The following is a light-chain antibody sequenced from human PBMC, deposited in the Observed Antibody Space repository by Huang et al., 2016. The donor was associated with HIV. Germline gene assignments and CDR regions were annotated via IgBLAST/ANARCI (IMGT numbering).Light chain of an antibody. CDR2: KGS. V-gene: IGKV1-5*03. CDR3: QQYHDYSCLT. J-gene: IGKJ4*01. CDR1: QSITRW. Sequence: EIQMTQSPSTLSASVGDRVTITCRASQSITRWLAWYQQRPGKAPRLLIYKGSVLESGVTSRFSGSGSGTDFTLTISSLEPEDVATYYCQQYHDYSCLTFGGGTRVEI.